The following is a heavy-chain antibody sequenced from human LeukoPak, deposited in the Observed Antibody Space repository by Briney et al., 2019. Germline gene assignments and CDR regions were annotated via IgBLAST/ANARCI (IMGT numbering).Heavy chain of an antibody. V-gene: IGHV3-53*01. Sequence: GGSLRLSCAASGFTVSSNYMSWVRQAPGKGLEWVSVIYSGGSTYYADSVKGRFTISRDNAKNSLYLQMNSLRAEDTAVYYCARDTDYDILTGSFDYWGQGTLVTVSS. CDR2: IYSGGST. D-gene: IGHD3-9*01. CDR3: ARDTDYDILTGSFDY. J-gene: IGHJ4*02. CDR1: GFTVSSNY.